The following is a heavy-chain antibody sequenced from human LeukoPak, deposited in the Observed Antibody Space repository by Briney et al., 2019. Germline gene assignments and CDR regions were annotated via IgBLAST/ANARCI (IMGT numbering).Heavy chain of an antibody. V-gene: IGHV3-48*03. CDR1: GFTFGSYE. J-gene: IGHJ4*02. CDR3: ACLRGPSDY. Sequence: PGGSLRLSCAASGFTFGSYEMNWVRQAPGKGLEWVSYISSSGSTIYYADSVRGRFTTSRDNTKNSLYLQMDSLTADDTAVYFCACLRGPSDYWGQGTLVTVSS. CDR2: ISSSGSTI. D-gene: IGHD4-17*01.